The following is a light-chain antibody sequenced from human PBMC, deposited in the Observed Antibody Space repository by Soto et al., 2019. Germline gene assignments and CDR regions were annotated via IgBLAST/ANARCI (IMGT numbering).Light chain of an antibody. CDR2: LNSYGSH. V-gene: IGLV4-69*01. J-gene: IGLJ2*01. CDR1: SGHSNYA. Sequence: QPVLTQSPSASASLGASVKLTCTLSSGHSNYAIAWHQQQPEKGPRFLMKLNSYGSHSKGDGIPDRFSGSSSGAERYLTISTLQSEDEADYYCQTWVTGIHIFGGGTKLTVL. CDR3: QTWVTGIHI.